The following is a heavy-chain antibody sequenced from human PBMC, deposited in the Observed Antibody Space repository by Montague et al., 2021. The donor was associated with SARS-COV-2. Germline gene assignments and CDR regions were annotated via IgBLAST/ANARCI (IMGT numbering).Heavy chain of an antibody. CDR3: ARRGKNYGPFDY. D-gene: IGHD5-18*01. J-gene: IGHJ4*02. CDR2: MYHAGST. V-gene: IGHV4-4*02. Sequence: SETLSLTCAVSGGSVSSSNWWTWVRQPPGKGLEWIGEMYHAGSTNYNPSLTSRVAISIDKSKNQFSLTLRSVIAADTAVYYCARRGKNYGPFDYWGQGTLVTVSS. CDR1: GGSVSSSNW.